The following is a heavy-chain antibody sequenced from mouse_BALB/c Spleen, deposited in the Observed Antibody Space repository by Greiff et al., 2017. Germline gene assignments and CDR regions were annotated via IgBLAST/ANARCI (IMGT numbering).Heavy chain of an antibody. V-gene: IGHV3-2*02. CDR1: GYSITSDYA. Sequence: VQLKESGPGLVKPSQSLSLTCTVTGYSITSDYAWNWIRQFPGNKLEWMGYISYSGSTSYNPSLKSRISITRDTSKNQFFLQLNSVTTEDTATYYCARSWLRREAWFAYWGQGTLVTVSA. D-gene: IGHD2-2*01. CDR3: ARSWLRREAWFAY. J-gene: IGHJ3*01. CDR2: ISYSGST.